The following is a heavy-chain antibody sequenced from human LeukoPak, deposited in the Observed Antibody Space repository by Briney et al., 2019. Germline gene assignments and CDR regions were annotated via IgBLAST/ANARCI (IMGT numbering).Heavy chain of an antibody. D-gene: IGHD5-18*01. J-gene: IGHJ4*02. CDR1: GFTFDDYA. Sequence: GGSLRLSCAASGFTFDDYAMHWVRQAPGKGLEWVSGISWNSGSIGYAESVKGRFTISRDNAKNSLYLQMNSLRAEDTALYYCAKDGGYCYDSGFDYWGQGTLVTVSS. CDR3: AKDGGYCYDSGFDY. CDR2: ISWNSGSI. V-gene: IGHV3-9*01.